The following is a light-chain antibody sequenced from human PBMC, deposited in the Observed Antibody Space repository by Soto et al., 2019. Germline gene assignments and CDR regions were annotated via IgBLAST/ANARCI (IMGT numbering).Light chain of an antibody. V-gene: IGKV3-20*01. J-gene: IGKJ1*01. CDR3: HQFGYSPWT. Sequence: PGTLSLSPGETATLSCTASQTVNSAYLAWFQQRPGQDPRLLLFATSRRATDIPDRCSGSGSGTDLSLAISRLEPEDFAVDYGHQFGYSPWTFGQGTTV. CDR1: QTVNSAY. CDR2: ATS.